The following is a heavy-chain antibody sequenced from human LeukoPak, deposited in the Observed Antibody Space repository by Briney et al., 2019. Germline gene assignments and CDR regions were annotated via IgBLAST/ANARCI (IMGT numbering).Heavy chain of an antibody. Sequence: GGSLRLSCVASGFTFSSYWMKWVRQAPGKGLEWVANIKQDGSEKYYVDSVKGRFTISRDNSKNTLYLQMNSLRGEDTAVYYCAKPVSVDTAMVPCDYWGQGTLVTVSS. D-gene: IGHD5-18*01. CDR2: IKQDGSEK. CDR3: AKPVSVDTAMVPCDY. J-gene: IGHJ4*02. V-gene: IGHV3-7*02. CDR1: GFTFSSYW.